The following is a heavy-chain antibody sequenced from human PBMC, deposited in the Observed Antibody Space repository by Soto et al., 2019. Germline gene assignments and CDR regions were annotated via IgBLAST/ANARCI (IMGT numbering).Heavy chain of an antibody. J-gene: IGHJ6*02. CDR1: GGSISSSYYY. V-gene: IGHV4-39*01. CDR3: ARQHDFWSGYRMGEGKTKDV. Sequence: QLQLQESGPGLVKPSETLSLTCTVSGGSISSSYYYWDWIRQPPGKGLEWIGSIYYSGSTYYNPSLKTRVTISVDTSKNQFSLKLSSVTAADTAVYYCARQHDFWSGYRMGEGKTKDVWGQGTTVTVSS. D-gene: IGHD3-3*01. CDR2: IYYSGST.